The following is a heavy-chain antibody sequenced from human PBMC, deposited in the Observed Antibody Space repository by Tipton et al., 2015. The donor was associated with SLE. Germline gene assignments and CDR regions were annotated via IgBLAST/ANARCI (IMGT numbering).Heavy chain of an antibody. V-gene: IGHV3-23*01. CDR3: AKSPGFFVVAGADSTFLDY. CDR2: IRGNSIST. D-gene: IGHD3-3*01. Sequence: GSLRLSCAASGFTFSSYAMNWVRQAPGKGLEWVSGIRGNSISTFYADSVKGRFTISRDNSKNTLYLQMNSLRADDTAVYFCAKSPGFFVVAGADSTFLDYWGQGDLVTVSS. CDR1: GFTFSSYA. J-gene: IGHJ4*02.